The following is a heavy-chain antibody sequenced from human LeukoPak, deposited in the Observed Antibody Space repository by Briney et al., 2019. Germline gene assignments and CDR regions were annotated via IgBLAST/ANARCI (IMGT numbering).Heavy chain of an antibody. J-gene: IGHJ3*02. Sequence: PGESLRLSCAASGFTFSSYAMSWVRQAPGKGLEWVSAISGSGGSTYYADSVKGRFTISRDNSKNTLYLQMNSLRAEDTAVYYCAKGPSIAVAGLRGAFDIWGQGTMVTVSS. CDR3: AKGPSIAVAGLRGAFDI. CDR1: GFTFSSYA. V-gene: IGHV3-23*01. D-gene: IGHD6-19*01. CDR2: ISGSGGST.